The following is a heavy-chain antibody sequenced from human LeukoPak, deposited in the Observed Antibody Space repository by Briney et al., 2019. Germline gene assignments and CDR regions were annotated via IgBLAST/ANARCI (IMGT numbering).Heavy chain of an antibody. V-gene: IGHV5-51*01. D-gene: IGHD2-21*01. J-gene: IGHJ3*02. CDR3: ASLRSYSDAFDI. Sequence: GESLKISCQGSGYTFTSYWIAWVRQMPGEGLEWMGIIYPGDSDTRYSPSFQGQATISADKSISTAFLQWSSLKASDSAMYYCASLRSYSDAFDIWGHGTMVTVSS. CDR2: IYPGDSDT. CDR1: GYTFTSYW.